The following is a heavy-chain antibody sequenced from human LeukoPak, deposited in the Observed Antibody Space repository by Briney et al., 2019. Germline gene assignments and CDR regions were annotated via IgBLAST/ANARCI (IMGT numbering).Heavy chain of an antibody. CDR1: GGSISSSNW. V-gene: IGHV4-4*02. Sequence: PSGTLSLTCAVSGGSISSSNWWSWVRQPPGKGLEWIGEIYHSGSTNYNPSLKSRVTISVDKSKNQFSLKLSSVTAADTAVYYCARVYGDYDPSWYFDLWGRGTLVTVSS. CDR3: ARVYGDYDPSWYFDL. CDR2: IYHSGST. D-gene: IGHD4-17*01. J-gene: IGHJ2*01.